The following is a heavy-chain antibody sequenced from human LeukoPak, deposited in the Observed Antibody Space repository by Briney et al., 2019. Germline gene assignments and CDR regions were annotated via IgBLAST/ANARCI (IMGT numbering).Heavy chain of an antibody. V-gene: IGHV3-21*01. CDR1: GFTFSTYS. CDR2: ITSSSSYI. CDR3: ARHRTASDY. Sequence: GGSLRLSCAASGFTFSTYSMTWVRQAPGKGLEWVSSITSSSSYIHYADSVKGRFTISRDNAKSSLYLQMNSPRAEDTALYYCARHRTASDYWGQGTLVTVSS. D-gene: IGHD3-16*02. J-gene: IGHJ4*02.